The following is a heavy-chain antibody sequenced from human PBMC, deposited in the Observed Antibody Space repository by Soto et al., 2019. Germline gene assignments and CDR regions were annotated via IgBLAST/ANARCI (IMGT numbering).Heavy chain of an antibody. CDR2: IYYSGST. D-gene: IGHD6-13*01. J-gene: IGHJ6*03. CDR1: GGSISSYY. Sequence: QVQLQESGPGLVKPSETLSLTCTVPGGSISSYYWTWIRQPPGKGLEWIGYIYYSGSTNYNPSLKRRVTIAVATSKTQFSLKLSSVTAADTAVYYWARLDGYYHYIDVWGKGTTVTVSS. V-gene: IGHV4-59*08. CDR3: ARLDGYYHYIDV.